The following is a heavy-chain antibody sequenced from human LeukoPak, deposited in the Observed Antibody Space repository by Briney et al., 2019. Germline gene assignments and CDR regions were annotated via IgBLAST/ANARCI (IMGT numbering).Heavy chain of an antibody. V-gene: IGHV4-39*01. Sequence: SETLSLTCTVSGGSISSSSYYWGWIRQPPGKGLEWIGSIYYSGSTYYNPSLKSRVTISVDTSKNQFSLKLSSVTAADTAVYYCARLDYYDSSGYYSNFDYWGQGTLVTVSS. J-gene: IGHJ4*02. CDR1: GGSISSSSYY. CDR2: IYYSGST. D-gene: IGHD3-22*01. CDR3: ARLDYYDSSGYYSNFDY.